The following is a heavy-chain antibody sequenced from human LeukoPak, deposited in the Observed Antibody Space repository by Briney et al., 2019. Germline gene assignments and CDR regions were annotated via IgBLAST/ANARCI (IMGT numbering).Heavy chain of an antibody. J-gene: IGHJ4*02. Sequence: GGSLRLSCAASGFTSTSYWMTWVRQAPGKGLEWVANIKEDGSRKNYVDSVKGRFTISRDNAKNSLYLQMNSLRAEDTAVYYCAINYYGSGSYYHYWGQGTLVTVSS. V-gene: IGHV3-7*03. CDR2: IKEDGSRK. CDR3: AINYYGSGSYYHY. CDR1: GFTSTSYW. D-gene: IGHD3-10*01.